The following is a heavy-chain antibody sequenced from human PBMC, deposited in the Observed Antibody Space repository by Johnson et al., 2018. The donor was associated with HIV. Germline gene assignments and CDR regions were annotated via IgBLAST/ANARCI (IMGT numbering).Heavy chain of an antibody. D-gene: IGHD6-13*01. Sequence: VQLVESGGGVVRPGGSLRLSCAASGFTFSSYDMHWVRQATGKGLEWVSAIGTAGDTYYADSVKGRFTISRDNSKTTLYLQMNSLRAEDTAVYYCARSLSSSWYEGAFDIWGQGTMVTVSS. V-gene: IGHV3-13*01. CDR1: GFTFSSYD. CDR3: ARSLSSSWYEGAFDI. J-gene: IGHJ3*02. CDR2: IGTAGDT.